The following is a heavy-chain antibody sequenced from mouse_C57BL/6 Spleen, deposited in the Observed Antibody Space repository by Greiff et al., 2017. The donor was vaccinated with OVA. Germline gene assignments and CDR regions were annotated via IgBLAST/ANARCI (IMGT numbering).Heavy chain of an antibody. CDR3: ARVMVTMRYYFDY. V-gene: IGHV1-80*01. J-gene: IGHJ2*01. D-gene: IGHD2-2*01. Sequence: QVQLKESGAELVKPGASVKISCKASGYAFSSYWMNWVKQRPGKGLEWIGQIYPGDGDTNYNGKFKGKATLTADKSSSTAYMQLSSLTSEDSAVYFCARVMVTMRYYFDYWGQVTTLTVSS. CDR2: IYPGDGDT. CDR1: GYAFSSYW.